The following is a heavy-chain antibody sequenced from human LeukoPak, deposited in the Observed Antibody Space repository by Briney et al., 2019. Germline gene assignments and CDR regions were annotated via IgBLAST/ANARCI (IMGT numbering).Heavy chain of an antibody. CDR2: ISGGGDIT. V-gene: IGHV3-23*01. D-gene: IGHD6-6*01. Sequence: GGSLRLSCAASDFTFTTYAMTWVRQAPGKGLEWVSSISGGGDITYYTDSVKGRFTISRDNSKNTLYMEMKSLRAEDTAVYYCARGSSSSRCDYWGQGTLVTVSS. CDR3: ARGSSSSRCDY. CDR1: DFTFTTYA. J-gene: IGHJ4*02.